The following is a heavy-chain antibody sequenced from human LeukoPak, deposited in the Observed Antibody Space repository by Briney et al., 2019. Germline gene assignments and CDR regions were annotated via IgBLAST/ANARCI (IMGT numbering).Heavy chain of an antibody. CDR3: ARDTRMRATVTTYHYGMDV. CDR1: GFTFSSYW. CDR2: IKQDGSEK. V-gene: IGHV3-7*01. Sequence: SGGSLRLSCAASGFTFSSYWMSWVRQAPGKGLEWVANIKQDGSEKYYVDSVKGRFTISRDNAKNSLYLQMNSLRAEDTAVYYCARDTRMRATVTTYHYGMDVWGQGTTVTVSS. D-gene: IGHD4-17*01. J-gene: IGHJ6*02.